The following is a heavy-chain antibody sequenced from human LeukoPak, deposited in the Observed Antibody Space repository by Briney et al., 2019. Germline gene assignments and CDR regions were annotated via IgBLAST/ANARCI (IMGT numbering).Heavy chain of an antibody. D-gene: IGHD3-10*01. Sequence: PSETLSLTCTVSGYSISSAYYWSWIRQPPGKGLEWIGEINHSGSTNYNPSLKSRVTISVDTSKNQFSLKLNSVTAADTAVYYCARGRLIMLNGWFDPWGQGTLVTVSS. CDR3: ARGRLIMLNGWFDP. J-gene: IGHJ5*02. CDR1: GYSISSAYY. V-gene: IGHV4-38-2*02. CDR2: INHSGST.